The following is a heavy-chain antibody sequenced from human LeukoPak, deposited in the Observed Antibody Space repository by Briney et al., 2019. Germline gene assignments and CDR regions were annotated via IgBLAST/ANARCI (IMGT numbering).Heavy chain of an antibody. CDR1: GFTFSDYA. V-gene: IGHV3-23*01. CDR3: AKDHANTPVVTN. Sequence: PGGSLRLSCAASGFTFSDYAMSWVRQAPGKGLEGLSVISGRSSGSTYYADSVTGRFTVSRDNSKNTVDLQMNNLRVDDTAIYYCAKDHANTPVVTNWGQGTLVTVSS. J-gene: IGHJ4*02. CDR2: ISGRSSGST. D-gene: IGHD2-21*02.